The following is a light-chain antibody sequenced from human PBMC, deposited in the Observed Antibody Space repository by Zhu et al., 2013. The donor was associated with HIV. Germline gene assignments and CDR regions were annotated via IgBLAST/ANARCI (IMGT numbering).Light chain of an antibody. V-gene: IGLV1-51*01. Sequence: QSVLTQPPSVSAAPGQKVTISCSGSSSNIGKNYVSWYQQLPGTAPKLLIYDNNKRPSGIPDRFSGSKSGTSATLGITGLQTGDEADYYCGTWDNGLSAVVFGGGTKVTVL. CDR3: GTWDNGLSAVV. J-gene: IGLJ2*01. CDR2: DNN. CDR1: SSNIGKNY.